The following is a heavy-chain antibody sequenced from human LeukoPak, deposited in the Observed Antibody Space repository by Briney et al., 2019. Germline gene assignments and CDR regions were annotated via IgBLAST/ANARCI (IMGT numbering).Heavy chain of an antibody. D-gene: IGHD3-10*01. J-gene: IGHJ4*02. Sequence: GGSLRLSCAASGFTFSNSGMNWVRQAPGKGLEWVSYISSYSSTIYYADSMKGRFTISRDNAKNSLYLQMNSLRAEDTAVYYCAKAAMVRGVKSDYWGQGTLVTVSS. CDR3: AKAAMVRGVKSDY. CDR1: GFTFSNSG. V-gene: IGHV3-48*01. CDR2: ISSYSSTI.